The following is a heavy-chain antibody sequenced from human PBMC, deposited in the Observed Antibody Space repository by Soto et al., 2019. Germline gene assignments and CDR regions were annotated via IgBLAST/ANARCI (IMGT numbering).Heavy chain of an antibody. V-gene: IGHV3-33*01. D-gene: IGHD5-12*01. Sequence: QVQLVESGGGVVQPGRSLRLSCAASGFTFSSYGMHWVRQAPGKGLEWVAVIWYDGSNKYYTDSVKGRFTISRDNSKNTLNLQMNSLRAEDTAVYYWARSEWLRFNGAFDIWGQGTMVTVSS. J-gene: IGHJ3*02. CDR3: ARSEWLRFNGAFDI. CDR2: IWYDGSNK. CDR1: GFTFSSYG.